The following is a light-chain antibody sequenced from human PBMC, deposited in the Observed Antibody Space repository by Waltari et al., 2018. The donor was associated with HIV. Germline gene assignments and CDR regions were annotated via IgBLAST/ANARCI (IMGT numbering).Light chain of an antibody. J-gene: IGLJ2*01. CDR1: SSDVGSTMS. CDR2: NVN. CDR3: CSYAGTVTYLV. Sequence: QSPLTQPASVSGSPGPPVTITCHGTSSDVGSTMSVPLYQRHPGKGPRLIIYNVNSRPSGISSRFSGSKSGNTASLTISGLQADDEAEYICCSYAGTVTYLVFGGGTKLTVL. V-gene: IGLV2-23*02.